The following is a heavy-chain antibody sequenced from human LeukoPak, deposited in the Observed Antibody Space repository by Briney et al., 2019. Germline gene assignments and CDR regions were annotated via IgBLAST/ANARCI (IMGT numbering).Heavy chain of an antibody. D-gene: IGHD5-18*01. V-gene: IGHV3-23*01. CDR3: ARARTNPLESWDTAIGGEYYFDY. Sequence: PGGSLRLSCAASGFTFSSYAMSWVRQAPGKGLEWVSAISGSGGSTYYADSVKGRFTISRDNSKNTLYRQMNSLRAEDTAVYYCARARTNPLESWDTAIGGEYYFDYWGQGTLVTVSS. CDR2: ISGSGGST. CDR1: GFTFSSYA. J-gene: IGHJ4*02.